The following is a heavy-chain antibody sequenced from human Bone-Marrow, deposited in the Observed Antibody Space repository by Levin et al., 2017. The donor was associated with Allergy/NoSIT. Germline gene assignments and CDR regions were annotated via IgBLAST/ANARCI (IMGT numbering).Heavy chain of an antibody. J-gene: IGHJ4*02. D-gene: IGHD3-22*01. CDR2: IIPIFGTA. CDR3: ARDRGLQSTPDYDSSGYYPYFDY. CDR1: GGTFSSYA. Sequence: KISCKASGGTFSSYAISWVRQAPGQGLEWMGGIIPIFGTANYAQKFQGRVTITADESTSTAYMERSSLRSEDTAVYYCARDRGLQSTPDYDSSGYYPYFDYWGQGTLVTVSS. V-gene: IGHV1-69*01.